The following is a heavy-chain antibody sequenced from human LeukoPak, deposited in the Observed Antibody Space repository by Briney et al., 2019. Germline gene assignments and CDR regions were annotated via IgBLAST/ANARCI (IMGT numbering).Heavy chain of an antibody. CDR2: INPYNGNT. J-gene: IGHJ4*02. Sequence: ASVKVSCKTSGYTFTNYAISWVRQAPGQGLEWMGQINPYNGNTNYAQKLQGRVTMTTDTSTSTAFMELRRPTSADTAVHSCARVTGSSITSRSLLYWGQGTLVTVSS. V-gene: IGHV1-18*01. CDR1: GYTFTNYA. D-gene: IGHD1-14*01. CDR3: ARVTGSSITSRSLLY.